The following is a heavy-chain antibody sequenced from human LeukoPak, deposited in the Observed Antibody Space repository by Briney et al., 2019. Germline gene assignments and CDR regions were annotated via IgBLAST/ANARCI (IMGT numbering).Heavy chain of an antibody. V-gene: IGHV1-8*01. Sequence: ASVKVSCKASGYTFTSYDINWVRQATGQGLEWMGWMNPNSGNTGYAQKSQGRVTMTRNTSISTAYMELSSLRSEDTAVYYCARDVEMATEVFDYWGQGTLVTVSS. CDR1: GYTFTSYD. CDR2: MNPNSGNT. J-gene: IGHJ4*02. D-gene: IGHD5-24*01. CDR3: ARDVEMATEVFDY.